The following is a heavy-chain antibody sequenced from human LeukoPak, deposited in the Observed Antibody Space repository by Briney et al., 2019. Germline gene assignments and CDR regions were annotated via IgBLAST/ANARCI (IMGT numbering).Heavy chain of an antibody. J-gene: IGHJ6*02. CDR2: ISAYNGNT. CDR1: GYTFTSYG. CDR3: AYPNYWYYYGMDV. V-gene: IGHV1-18*01. Sequence: GASVKVSCKASGYTFTSYGISWVRQAPGQGLEWMGWISAYNGNTNYAQKFQGRVTITADESTSTAYMELSSLRSEDTAVYYCAYPNYWYYYGMDVWGQGTTVTVSS. D-gene: IGHD1-7*01.